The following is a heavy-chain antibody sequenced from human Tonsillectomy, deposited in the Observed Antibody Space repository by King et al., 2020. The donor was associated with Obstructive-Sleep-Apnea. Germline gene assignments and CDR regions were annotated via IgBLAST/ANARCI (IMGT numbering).Heavy chain of an antibody. CDR3: AHRQSRGYSYGRRRGYYFDY. CDR1: GFSLSTSGVG. J-gene: IGHJ4*02. V-gene: IGHV2-5*02. D-gene: IGHD5-18*01. CDR2: IYWDDDK. Sequence: QLTLKESGPTLVKPPQTLTLTCTFSGFSLSTSGVGVGWIRQPPGKALECLAVIYWDDDKRYSPSLKSRLTITKDTSKNQVVLTMTNMDPVDTATYYCAHRQSRGYSYGRRRGYYFDYWGQGTLVSVSS.